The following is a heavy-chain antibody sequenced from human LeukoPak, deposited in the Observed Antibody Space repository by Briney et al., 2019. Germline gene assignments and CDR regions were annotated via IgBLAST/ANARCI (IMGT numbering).Heavy chain of an antibody. J-gene: IGHJ4*02. CDR2: IYYSGST. D-gene: IGHD3-22*01. CDR3: AGDRRSGSFDY. Sequence: SETLSLTCTVSGGSISSGGYYWSWIRQHPGKGLEWIGYIYYSGSTYYNPSLKSRVTISVDTSKNQFSLKLSSVTAADTAVYYCAGDRRSGSFDYWGQGTLVTVSS. CDR1: GGSISSGGYY. V-gene: IGHV4-31*03.